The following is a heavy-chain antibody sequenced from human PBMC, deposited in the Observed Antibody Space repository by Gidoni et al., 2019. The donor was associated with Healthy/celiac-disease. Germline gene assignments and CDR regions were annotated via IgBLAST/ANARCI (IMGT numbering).Heavy chain of an antibody. J-gene: IGHJ4*02. D-gene: IGHD3-3*01. CDR2: IGTAGDT. CDR1: GFPFSSYD. Sequence: EVRLVDSGGALVQPGGSLRPSCAASGFPFSSYDMHWVRHATGKGLEWVSAIGTAGDTYYPGSVKGRFTISRENAKNSLYLQMNSLRAGDTAVYYCARGGRSSFWSGYHLDYWGQGTLVTVSS. V-gene: IGHV3-13*01. CDR3: ARGGRSSFWSGYHLDY.